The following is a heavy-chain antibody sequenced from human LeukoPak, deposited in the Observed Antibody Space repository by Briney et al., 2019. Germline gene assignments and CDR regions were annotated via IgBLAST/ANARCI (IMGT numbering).Heavy chain of an antibody. CDR3: TRGGDGYKPDQEY. CDR2: FRSKAYGGTT. J-gene: IGHJ4*02. D-gene: IGHD5-24*01. Sequence: SLRLSCRSCGFSVGDKARRWFREAAVWGLGRGGVFRSKAYGGTTESAASVKGRFTISRDDSISIAYLQMNSLKTEDTAVYYCTRGGDGYKPDQEYWGQGTLVTVSS. V-gene: IGHV3-49*03. CDR1: GFSVGDKA.